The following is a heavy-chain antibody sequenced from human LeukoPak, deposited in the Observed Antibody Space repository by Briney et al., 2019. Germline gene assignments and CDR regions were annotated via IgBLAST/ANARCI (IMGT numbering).Heavy chain of an antibody. Sequence: ASVKVSRKASGGTFSSYAISWVRQAPGQGLEWMGGIIPIFGTANYAQKFQGRVTITTDESTSTAYMELSSLRSEDTAVYYCARGWYYYGSGSYYTPYYYYHYMDVWGKGTTVTVSS. CDR1: GGTFSSYA. V-gene: IGHV1-69*05. CDR2: IIPIFGTA. J-gene: IGHJ6*03. D-gene: IGHD3-10*01. CDR3: ARGWYYYGSGSYYTPYYYYHYMDV.